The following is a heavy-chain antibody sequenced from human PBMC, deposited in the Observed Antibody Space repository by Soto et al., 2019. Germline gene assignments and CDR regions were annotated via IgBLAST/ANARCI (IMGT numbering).Heavy chain of an antibody. D-gene: IGHD6-19*01. CDR1: RFTFGSSA. CDR3: AKCSVGTVRTSGWCNWFDP. J-gene: IGHJ5*02. CDR2: IRVGGGDT. Sequence: EVRLLESGGGLAQPGGSRRLSCAASRFTFGSSAMNWVRQAPGKGLEWVSSIRVGGGDTFYADSVRGRFTVSRDISRNTLYLQMNSLRAEDTAIYYCAKCSVGTVRTSGWCNWFDPWGQGTLVTVSS. V-gene: IGHV3-23*01.